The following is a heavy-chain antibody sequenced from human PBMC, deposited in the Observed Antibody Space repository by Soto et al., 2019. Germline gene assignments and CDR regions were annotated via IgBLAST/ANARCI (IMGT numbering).Heavy chain of an antibody. D-gene: IGHD2-8*01. J-gene: IGHJ6*02. Sequence: ASVKVSCKASGYNFIGYYIHWVRQAPGQGLEWMGWINPNGGDTTYAQNFQGRVTTTRDTSINTAYLELNRLKSDDTAVYYCARGDSTDCSNGVCSFFYNHDMDVWGQGTTVTVSS. CDR1: GYNFIGYY. V-gene: IGHV1-2*02. CDR2: INPNGGDT. CDR3: ARGDSTDCSNGVCSFFYNHDMDV.